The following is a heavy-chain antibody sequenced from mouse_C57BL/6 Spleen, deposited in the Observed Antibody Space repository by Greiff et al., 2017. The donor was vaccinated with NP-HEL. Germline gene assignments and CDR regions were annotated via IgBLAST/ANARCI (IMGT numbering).Heavy chain of an antibody. CDR2: ISSGGSYT. D-gene: IGHD1-1*01. CDR3: ASTVVANYYAMDY. CDR1: GFTFSSYG. V-gene: IGHV5-6*01. Sequence: EVKVVESGGDLVKPGGSLKLSCAASGFTFSSYGMSWVRQTPDKRLEWVATISSGGSYTYYPDSVKGRFTISRDNAKNTLYLQMSSLKSEDTAMYYCASTVVANYYAMDYWGQGTSVTVSS. J-gene: IGHJ4*01.